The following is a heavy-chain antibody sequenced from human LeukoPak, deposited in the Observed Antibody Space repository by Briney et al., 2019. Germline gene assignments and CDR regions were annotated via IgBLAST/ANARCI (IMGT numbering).Heavy chain of an antibody. V-gene: IGHV3-30*18. CDR3: AKDSTVGIVGATVY. CDR1: GFTFSSYG. Sequence: GGSLRLSCAASGFTFSSYGMHGVRQAPDKGLEWVAVISYAGSNKYYADPVKGRFTISRDNSKNTLYLQMNSLRAEDTAVYYCAKDSTVGIVGATVYWGQGTLVTVSS. J-gene: IGHJ4*02. D-gene: IGHD1-26*01. CDR2: ISYAGSNK.